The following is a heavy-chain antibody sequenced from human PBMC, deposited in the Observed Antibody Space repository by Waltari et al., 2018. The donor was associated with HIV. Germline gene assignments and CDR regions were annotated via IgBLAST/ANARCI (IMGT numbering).Heavy chain of an antibody. Sequence: QVQLVQSGAEVKKPGASVKVSCTASGYTFTNYYLHWVRQAPGQGRGWMARINPSGGSTSHAQKFQGRVTMTRDTSTSTVYMELSSLRSEDTAVYYCARDKAVGIITSVFNMWGQGTMVIVSS. J-gene: IGHJ3*02. CDR3: ARDKAVGIITSVFNM. CDR1: GYTFTNYY. D-gene: IGHD3-3*01. CDR2: INPSGGST. V-gene: IGHV1-46*01.